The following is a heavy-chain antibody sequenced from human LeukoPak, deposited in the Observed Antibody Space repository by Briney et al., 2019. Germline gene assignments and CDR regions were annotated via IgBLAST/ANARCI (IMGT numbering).Heavy chain of an antibody. J-gene: IGHJ4*02. V-gene: IGHV1-2*02. CDR2: INPNSGGT. CDR1: GYTFTGYY. Sequence: ASVKVSCKASGYTFTGYYMHWVRQAPGQGLEWMGWINPNSGGTSFAQKFQGRVTMTRDTSISTVYMELSRLRSDDTAVYYCARDSVGAFDYWGQGTLVTVSS. CDR3: ARDSVGAFDY. D-gene: IGHD1-26*01.